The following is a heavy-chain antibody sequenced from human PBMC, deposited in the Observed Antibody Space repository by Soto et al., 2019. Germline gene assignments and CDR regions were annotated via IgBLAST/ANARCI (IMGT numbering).Heavy chain of an antibody. V-gene: IGHV3-30-3*01. Sequence: GGSLRLSCAASGFTFSSYAMHWVRQAPVKRLEWVAVISYDGSNKYYADSVKGRFTISRDNSKNTLYLQMNSLRAEDTAVYYCARDRVLLTFRGVIAPAYWGQGTLVTLSS. J-gene: IGHJ4*02. D-gene: IGHD3-16*02. CDR2: ISYDGSNK. CDR3: ARDRVLLTFRGVIAPAY. CDR1: GFTFSSYA.